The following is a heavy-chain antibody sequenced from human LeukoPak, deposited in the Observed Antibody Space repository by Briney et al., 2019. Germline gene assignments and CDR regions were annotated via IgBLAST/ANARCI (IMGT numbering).Heavy chain of an antibody. D-gene: IGHD2-15*01. J-gene: IGHJ4*02. CDR2: ISNSGST. V-gene: IGHV4-59*08. Sequence: SETLSLTCTVPGGSISSYYWSWIRQPPGKGLEWIGYISNSGSTGYNPSLKSRVTISVDTSKNHFSLKLSSVTAADTAVYYCARYCTSGSCLDYWGQGTLVTVSS. CDR3: ARYCTSGSCLDY. CDR1: GGSISSYY.